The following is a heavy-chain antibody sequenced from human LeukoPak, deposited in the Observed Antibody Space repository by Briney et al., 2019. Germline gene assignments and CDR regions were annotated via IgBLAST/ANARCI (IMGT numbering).Heavy chain of an antibody. CDR2: FYHSGIT. Sequence: SETLSLTCTVSGYSISSGYFWGWIRQPPGKGLEWIGSFYHSGITYYNPSLKSRVTISVEMSKNQFSLKLSSVTAADTAVYYCARVADHDYYDYMLDYWGQGTLVTVSS. V-gene: IGHV4-38-2*02. D-gene: IGHD4-17*01. CDR1: GYSISSGYF. J-gene: IGHJ4*02. CDR3: ARVADHDYYDYMLDY.